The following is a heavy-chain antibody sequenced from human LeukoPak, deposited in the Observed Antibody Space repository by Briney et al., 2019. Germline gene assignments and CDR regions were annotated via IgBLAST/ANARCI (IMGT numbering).Heavy chain of an antibody. J-gene: IGHJ3*02. V-gene: IGHV1-69*05. Sequence: ASVKVSCKASGGTFSSYAISWVRQAPGQGLEWMGRIIPISGTANYAQKFQGRVTITTDESTSTAYMELSSLRSEDTAVYYCARGPYYVYAFDIWGQGTMVTVSS. CDR3: ARGPYYVYAFDI. D-gene: IGHD3-10*02. CDR2: IIPISGTA. CDR1: GGTFSSYA.